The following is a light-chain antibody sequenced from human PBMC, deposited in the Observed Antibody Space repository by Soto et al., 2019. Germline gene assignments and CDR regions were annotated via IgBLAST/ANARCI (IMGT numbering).Light chain of an antibody. CDR2: KAS. V-gene: IGKV1-5*03. CDR3: QHYNSYSEA. Sequence: DIQMTQSPSTLSGSVGDRVTITCRASQTISSWLAWYQQKPGKAPKLLIYKASTLKSGVPSRFSGSGSGTEFTLTSSSLQPDDFETYYCQHYNSYSEAFGQGTKVDSK. J-gene: IGKJ1*01. CDR1: QTISSW.